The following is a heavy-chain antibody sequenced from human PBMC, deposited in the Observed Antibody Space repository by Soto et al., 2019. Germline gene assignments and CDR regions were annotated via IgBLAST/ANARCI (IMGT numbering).Heavy chain of an antibody. CDR1: GFTFSSNA. CDR3: AKPGIASPPTTGPFEY. CDR2: ITGSGGST. D-gene: IGHD6-13*01. Sequence: EVQLLESGGGLVQPGGSLRLSCAASGFTFSSNAMSWVRQAPGKGLVWVSGITGSGGSTYYADSVKGRFTISRDNSKNTLYLQMNSLRAEDRAVYYCAKPGIASPPTTGPFEYWGQGTLVTVSS. J-gene: IGHJ4*02. V-gene: IGHV3-23*01.